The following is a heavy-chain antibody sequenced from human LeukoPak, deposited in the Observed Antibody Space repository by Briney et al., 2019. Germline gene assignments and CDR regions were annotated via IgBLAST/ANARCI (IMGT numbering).Heavy chain of an antibody. D-gene: IGHD3-3*01. Sequence: GGSLRLSCAASGFTFSDYYMTWIRQAPGKGLEWVSYTSSTGVYTNYADSVKGRFTISRDNAKNSLYLQVNSLRAEDTAEYYCARARVNFWSGSYHVTAPADYWGQGTLVTVSS. CDR1: GFTFSDYY. CDR3: ARARVNFWSGSYHVTAPADY. CDR2: TSSTGVYT. V-gene: IGHV3-11*06. J-gene: IGHJ4*02.